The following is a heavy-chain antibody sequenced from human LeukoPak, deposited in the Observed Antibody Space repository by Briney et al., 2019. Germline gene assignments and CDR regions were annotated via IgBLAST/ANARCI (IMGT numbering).Heavy chain of an antibody. D-gene: IGHD3-22*01. J-gene: IGHJ4*02. CDR3: ARAGSSGYYYLDY. V-gene: IGHV3-30-3*01. CDR2: ISYDGSNK. CDR1: GFTFSSYA. Sequence: GGSLRLSCAASGFTFSSYAMHWVRQAPGEGLEWVAVISYDGSNKYYADSVKGRFTISRDNSKNTLYLQMNSLRAEDTAVYYCARAGSSGYYYLDYWGQGTLVTVSS.